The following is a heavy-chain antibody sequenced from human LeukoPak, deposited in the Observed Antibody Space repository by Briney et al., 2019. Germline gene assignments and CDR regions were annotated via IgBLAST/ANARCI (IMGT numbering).Heavy chain of an antibody. CDR1: GGTFSSYA. CDR3: ARGGYNCSSTSCSSPYYMDV. Sequence: GASVKVSCKASGGTFSSYAISWVRQAPGQGLEWMGRIIPILGIANYAQKFQGRVTITTDESTSTAYMELSSLRSEDTAVYYCARGGYNCSSTSCSSPYYMDVWGKGTTVTVSS. J-gene: IGHJ6*03. V-gene: IGHV1-69*04. D-gene: IGHD2-2*01. CDR2: IIPILGIA.